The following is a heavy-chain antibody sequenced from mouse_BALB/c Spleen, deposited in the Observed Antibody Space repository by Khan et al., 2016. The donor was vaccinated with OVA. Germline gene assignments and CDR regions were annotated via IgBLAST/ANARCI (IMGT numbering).Heavy chain of an antibody. Sequence: EVELVESGGGLVQPGGSRKLSCAASGFTFSDYGMAWVRQAPGKGPEWVAFISDLAYTFYYADTVTGRFTLSRENAKNPLYLEMTSLRSGDTAMYYGARGGGTAPFAYWGQGTLVTVSA. V-gene: IGHV5-15*02. CDR2: ISDLAYTF. D-gene: IGHD1-2*01. CDR3: ARGGGTAPFAY. CDR1: GFTFSDYG. J-gene: IGHJ3*01.